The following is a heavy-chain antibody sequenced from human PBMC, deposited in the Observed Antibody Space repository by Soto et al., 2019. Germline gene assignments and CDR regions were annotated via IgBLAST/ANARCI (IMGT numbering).Heavy chain of an antibody. J-gene: IGHJ6*03. V-gene: IGHV3-9*01. CDR1: GFTFDDYA. CDR2: ISWNSGSI. D-gene: IGHD6-6*01. CDR3: AKDKVAARLYYYMDV. Sequence: GGSLRLSCAASGFTFDDYAMHWVRQAPGKGLEWVSGISWNSGSIGYADSVKGRFTISRDNAKNSLYLQMNSLRAEDTALYYCAKDKVAARLYYYMDVWGKGTTVTVSS.